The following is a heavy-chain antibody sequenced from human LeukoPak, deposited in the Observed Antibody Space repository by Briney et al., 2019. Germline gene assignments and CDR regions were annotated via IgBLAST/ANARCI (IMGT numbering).Heavy chain of an antibody. CDR2: IIPIFGTA. Sequence: SVKVSCKASGYTFTSYAMNWVRQAPGQGLEWMGGIIPIFGTANYAQKFQGRVTITADESTSTAYMELSSLRSEDTAVYYCARPLDGRITMIPGAFDIWGQGTMVTVSS. V-gene: IGHV1-69*13. D-gene: IGHD3-22*01. J-gene: IGHJ3*02. CDR3: ARPLDGRITMIPGAFDI. CDR1: GYTFTSYA.